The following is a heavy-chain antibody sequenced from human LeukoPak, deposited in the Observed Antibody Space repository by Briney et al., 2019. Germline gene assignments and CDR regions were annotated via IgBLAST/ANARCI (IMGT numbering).Heavy chain of an antibody. CDR2: IYPGDSDT. CDR1: GYIFTHYW. J-gene: IGHJ6*02. CDR3: ARKTTGMDV. V-gene: IGHV5-51*01. D-gene: IGHD1-7*01. Sequence: GESLKISCQVSGYIFTHYWIGWVRQMPGKALEWMGIIYPGDSDTRYSPSFQGQVTISADKSIGTAYLQWSSLKASDTATYYCARKTTGMDVWGQGTTVTVSS.